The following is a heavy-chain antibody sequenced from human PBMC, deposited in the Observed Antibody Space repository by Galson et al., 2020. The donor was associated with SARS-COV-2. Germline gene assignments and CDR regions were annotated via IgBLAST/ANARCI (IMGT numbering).Heavy chain of an antibody. CDR3: ARESIAVAGTDWFDP. CDR2: IYTSGST. J-gene: IGHJ5*02. Sequence: SETLSLTCTVSGGSISSGSYYWSWIRQPAGKGLEWIGRIYTSGSTNYNPSLKSRVTISVDTSKNQFSLKLSSVTAADTAVYYCARESIAVAGTDWFDPWGQGTLVTVSS. D-gene: IGHD6-19*01. V-gene: IGHV4-61*02. CDR1: GGSISSGSYY.